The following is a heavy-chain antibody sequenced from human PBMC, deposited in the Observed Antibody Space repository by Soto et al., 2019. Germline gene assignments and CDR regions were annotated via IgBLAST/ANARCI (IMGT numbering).Heavy chain of an antibody. CDR3: AREGVEDYHDIFSGPYGLDV. V-gene: IGHV1-46*01. Sequence: ASVKVSCKASGYTFTSYYMHWVRQAPGQGLEWMGIINPSGGSTSYAQKFQGRVTMTRDTSTSTVYMELSSLRSEDTAVYYCAREGVEDYHDIFSGPYGLDVWGQGTTVTVSS. D-gene: IGHD3-9*01. CDR1: GYTFTSYY. CDR2: INPSGGST. J-gene: IGHJ6*02.